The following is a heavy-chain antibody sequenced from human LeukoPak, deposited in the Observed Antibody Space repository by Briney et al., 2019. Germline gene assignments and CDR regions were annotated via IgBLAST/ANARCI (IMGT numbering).Heavy chain of an antibody. CDR2: IKQDGSEK. CDR1: GFTFSSYW. D-gene: IGHD3-3*01. V-gene: IGHV3-7*01. CDR3: ASDDFWSGYFFDY. Sequence: SGGSLRLSCAASGFTFSSYWMSWVRQAPGKGLEWVANIKQDGSEKYYVDSVKGRFTISRDNAKNSLYLQMNSLRAEDTAVYYCASDDFWSGYFFDYWGQGTLVTVSS. J-gene: IGHJ4*02.